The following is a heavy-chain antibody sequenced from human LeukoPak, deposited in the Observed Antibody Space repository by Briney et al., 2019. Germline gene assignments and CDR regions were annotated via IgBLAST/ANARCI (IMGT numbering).Heavy chain of an antibody. Sequence: SETLSLTCTVSGDSRSSSSYYWGWLRRPPGKGRMWIGSIYYSGSNYYNTFLKRRVTISENTSKNQFSLKQNYVTAADMAVYDCARQGGTAMARFDYWGQGTLVTVSS. V-gene: IGHV4-39*01. CDR2: IYYSGSN. CDR1: GDSRSSSSYY. J-gene: IGHJ4*02. D-gene: IGHD5-18*01. CDR3: ARQGGTAMARFDY.